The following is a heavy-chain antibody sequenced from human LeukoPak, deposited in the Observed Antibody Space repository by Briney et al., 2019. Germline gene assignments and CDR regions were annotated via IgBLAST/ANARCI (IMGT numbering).Heavy chain of an antibody. J-gene: IGHJ6*02. CDR2: ISSSSSYI. V-gene: IGHV3-21*01. Sequence: GGSLRLSCAASGFTFSSYSMIWVRQAPGKGLEWVSSISSSSSYIYYADSVKGRFTISRDNAKNSLYLQMNSLRAEDTAVYYCARGGYCSGGSCYSYYYYYGMDVWGQGTTVTVSS. CDR3: ARGGYCSGGSCYSYYYYYGMDV. CDR1: GFTFSSYS. D-gene: IGHD2-15*01.